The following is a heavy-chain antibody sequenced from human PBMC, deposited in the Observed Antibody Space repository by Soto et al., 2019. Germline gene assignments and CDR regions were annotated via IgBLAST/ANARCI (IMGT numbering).Heavy chain of an antibody. Sequence: EVQLVESGGGLVKPGGSLRLSCAASGFTFSSYSMNWVRQAPGKGLEWVSSISSSSSYIYYADSVKGRFTISRDNAKNSLYLQMNSLRAEDTAVYYCVRDQRFDYYDSSGYYIDYWGQGTLVTVSS. CDR3: VRDQRFDYYDSSGYYIDY. CDR1: GFTFSSYS. J-gene: IGHJ4*02. D-gene: IGHD3-22*01. CDR2: ISSSSSYI. V-gene: IGHV3-21*01.